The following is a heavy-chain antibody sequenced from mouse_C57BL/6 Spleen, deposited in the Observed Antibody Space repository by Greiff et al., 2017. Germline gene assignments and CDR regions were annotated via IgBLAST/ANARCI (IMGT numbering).Heavy chain of an antibody. CDR3: ASDDYVGSSYRYFDY. J-gene: IGHJ2*01. CDR1: GYTFTSYG. CDR2: IYPRSGNT. Sequence: VHVKQSGAELARPGASVKLSCKASGYTFTSYGISWVKQRTGQGLEWIGEIYPRSGNTYYNEKFKGKATLTADKSSSTAYMELRSLTSEDSAVYFCASDDYVGSSYRYFDYWGQGTTLTVSS. V-gene: IGHV1-81*01. D-gene: IGHD1-1*01.